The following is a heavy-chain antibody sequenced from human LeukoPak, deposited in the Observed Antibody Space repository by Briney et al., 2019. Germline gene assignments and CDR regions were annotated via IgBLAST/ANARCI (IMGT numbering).Heavy chain of an antibody. Sequence: GGSLRLSCAASGFTFSSYAMSWVRQAPGKGLEWVSTVTGSGGSTYYPDSVKGRFTISRDNSKNTLYLQMNSLRAEDTAVYYCVTQYFDYWGQGTLVTVSS. V-gene: IGHV3-23*01. CDR3: VTQYFDY. J-gene: IGHJ4*02. CDR1: GFTFSSYA. CDR2: VTGSGGST.